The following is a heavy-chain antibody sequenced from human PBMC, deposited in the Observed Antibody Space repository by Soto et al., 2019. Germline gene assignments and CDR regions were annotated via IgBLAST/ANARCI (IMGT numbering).Heavy chain of an antibody. CDR3: ARVGGIHWFDP. J-gene: IGHJ5*02. CDR1: GGSISSGGYY. V-gene: IGHV4-31*03. D-gene: IGHD1-20*01. CDR2: IYYSGST. Sequence: QVQLQESGPGLVKPSQTLSLTCTVSGGSISSGGYYWSWIRQHPGKGLEWIGYIYYSGSTYYNPSLQSRVTISVDTSKNQFSLKLSSVTATDTTVYYCARVGGIHWFDPCVQGILVTVSS.